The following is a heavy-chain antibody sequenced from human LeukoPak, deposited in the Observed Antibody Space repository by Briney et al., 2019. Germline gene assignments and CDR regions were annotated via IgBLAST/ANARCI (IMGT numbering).Heavy chain of an antibody. V-gene: IGHV3-48*01. J-gene: IGHJ3*02. Sequence: PGGSLRLSCAASGFTFSTSSMNWVRQAPGKRLERVAYISSSSRNIQYADSVKGRFTISRDNAKNSLYLQMNTLRTEDTAVYYCANELWSGPSDAFDIWGRGTMVTVSS. D-gene: IGHD3-3*01. CDR2: ISSSSRNI. CDR1: GFTFSTSS. CDR3: ANELWSGPSDAFDI.